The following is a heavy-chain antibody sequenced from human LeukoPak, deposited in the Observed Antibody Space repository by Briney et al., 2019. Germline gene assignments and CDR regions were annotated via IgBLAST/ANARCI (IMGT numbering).Heavy chain of an antibody. CDR2: ISGSGGST. J-gene: IGHJ4*02. Sequence: AGGSLRLSCAASGFTFSSYAMSWVRQAPGKGLEWVSAISGSGGSTYYADYVKGRFTISRDNSKNTLYLKMNSLRAEDTAVYYCAKSCDILPGYWCNDYWGQGTLVTVSS. D-gene: IGHD3-9*01. CDR1: GFTFSSYA. CDR3: AKSCDILPGYWCNDY. V-gene: IGHV3-23*01.